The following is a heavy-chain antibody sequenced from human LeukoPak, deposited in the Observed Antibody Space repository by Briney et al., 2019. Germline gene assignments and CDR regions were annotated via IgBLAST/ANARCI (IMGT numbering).Heavy chain of an antibody. CDR2: IYYSGST. Sequence: SETLSLTCTVSGGSISSSSYYGGWIRQPPGKGLEWIGTIYYSGSTYYKPSLKSRVTISVDTPKNQFSLKLSSVTAADTAVYYCASLCDFWSGYLPCDYWGQGTLVTVSS. CDR3: ASLCDFWSGYLPCDY. CDR1: GGSISSSSYY. J-gene: IGHJ4*02. V-gene: IGHV4-39*01. D-gene: IGHD3-3*01.